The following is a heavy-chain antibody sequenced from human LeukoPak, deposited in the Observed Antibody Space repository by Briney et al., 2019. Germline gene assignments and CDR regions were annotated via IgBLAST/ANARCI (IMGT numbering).Heavy chain of an antibody. CDR3: AEAMNLLLWFDTSFDY. J-gene: IGHJ4*02. CDR2: ISWNSGSI. D-gene: IGHD3-10*01. Sequence: GGSLRLSCAASGFTFDDYAMHWVRQAPGKGLEWVSGISWNSGSIGYADSVKGRFTISRDNAKNSLYLQMNSLRAEDTALYYCAEAMNLLLWFDTSFDYWGQGTLVTVSS. V-gene: IGHV3-9*01. CDR1: GFTFDDYA.